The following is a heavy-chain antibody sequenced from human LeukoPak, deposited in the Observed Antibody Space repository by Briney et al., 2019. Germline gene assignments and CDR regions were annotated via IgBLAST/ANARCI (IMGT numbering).Heavy chain of an antibody. CDR2: INHSGST. Sequence: SETLSLTCAVYGGSFSGYYWSWIRQPPGKGLEWIGEINHSGSTNYNPSLKSRVTISVDTSKNQFSLKLSSVTAADTAVYYCARARYSSSYYFDYWGQGTLVTVSS. D-gene: IGHD6-6*01. J-gene: IGHJ4*02. V-gene: IGHV4-34*01. CDR1: GGSFSGYY. CDR3: ARARYSSSYYFDY.